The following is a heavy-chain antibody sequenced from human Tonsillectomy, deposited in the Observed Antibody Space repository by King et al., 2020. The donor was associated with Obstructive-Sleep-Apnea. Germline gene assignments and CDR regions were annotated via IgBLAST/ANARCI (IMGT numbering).Heavy chain of an antibody. D-gene: IGHD6-13*01. CDR1: GGSFSDYY. CDR3: ARGSGAATVNWFDP. J-gene: IGHJ5*02. Sequence: VQLQQWGAGLLKPSETLSLTCAVFGGSFSDYYWNWIRQPPGKGLEWIGEINHSGTTNYNPSLKSRVTISTDTSKNQFSLTLNSVTAADTPVYYCARGSGAATVNWFDPWGQGTLVTVSS. V-gene: IGHV4-34*01. CDR2: INHSGTT.